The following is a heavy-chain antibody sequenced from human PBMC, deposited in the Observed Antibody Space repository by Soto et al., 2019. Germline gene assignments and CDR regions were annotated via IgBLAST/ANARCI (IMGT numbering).Heavy chain of an antibody. CDR2: ISAYNGNT. CDR1: GYTFTSYG. V-gene: IGHV1-18*01. J-gene: IGHJ3*02. Sequence: ASVKVSCKASGYTFTSYGISWVRQATGQGLEWMGWISAYNGNTNYAQKLQGRVTMTTDTSTSTAYMELRSLRSDDTAVYYCARVLRPIAVAAPKGPGEAFDIWGQGTMVTVS. CDR3: ARVLRPIAVAAPKGPGEAFDI. D-gene: IGHD6-19*01.